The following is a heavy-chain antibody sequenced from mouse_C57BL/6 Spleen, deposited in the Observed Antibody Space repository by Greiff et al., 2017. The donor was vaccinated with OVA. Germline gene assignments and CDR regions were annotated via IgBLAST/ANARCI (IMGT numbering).Heavy chain of an antibody. D-gene: IGHD4-1*01. Sequence: EVMLVESGGGLVQPGGSLSLSCAASGFTFTDYYMSGVRQPPGKALEWLGFIRNKANGYTTAYSAAVKGRFTISRDNSPSILYLQMNALRAEDSATYYCARYGDWDGDYAMDYWGQGTSVTVSS. CDR2: IRNKANGYTT. J-gene: IGHJ4*01. V-gene: IGHV7-3*01. CDR3: ARYGDWDGDYAMDY. CDR1: GFTFTDYY.